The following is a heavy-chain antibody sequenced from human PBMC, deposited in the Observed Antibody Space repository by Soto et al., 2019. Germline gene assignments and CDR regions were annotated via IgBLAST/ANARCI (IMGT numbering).Heavy chain of an antibody. CDR3: ARDPSRIAVADYYYYGMDV. Sequence: GGSLRLSCAASGFTFSSYWMSWVRQAPGKGLEWVANIKQDGSGKYYVDSVKGRFTISRDNAKNSLYLQMNSLRAEDTAVYYCARDPSRIAVADYYYYGMDVWGQGTTVTVSS. CDR1: GFTFSSYW. V-gene: IGHV3-7*01. D-gene: IGHD6-19*01. CDR2: IKQDGSGK. J-gene: IGHJ6*02.